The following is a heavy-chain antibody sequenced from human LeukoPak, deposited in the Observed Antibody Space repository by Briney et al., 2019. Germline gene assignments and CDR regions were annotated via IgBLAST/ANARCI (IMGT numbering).Heavy chain of an antibody. CDR1: GFPFSSYS. V-gene: IGHV3-21*01. Sequence: PGGSLRLSCAASGFPFSSYSMNWVRQAPGKGLEWVSSISSSSSYIYYADSVKGRFTISRDNAKNSLYLQMNSLRAEDTAVYYCARDSRRVTAKDFDYWGQGTLVTVSS. D-gene: IGHD2-15*01. CDR3: ARDSRRVTAKDFDY. J-gene: IGHJ4*02. CDR2: ISSSSSYI.